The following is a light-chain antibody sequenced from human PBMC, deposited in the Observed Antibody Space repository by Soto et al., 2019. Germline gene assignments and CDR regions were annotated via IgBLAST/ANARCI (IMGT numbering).Light chain of an antibody. CDR1: QTISSW. CDR3: QHYNSYSEA. Sequence: DIQMTQSPSTLSVSVGDRVTITCRARQTISSWLAWYQQKPGKAPKLLIYKASTLKSGVPSRFSGSGSGTEFTLTISSLQPDDFATYYCQHYNSYSEAFGQGTKVELK. V-gene: IGKV1-5*03. CDR2: KAS. J-gene: IGKJ1*01.